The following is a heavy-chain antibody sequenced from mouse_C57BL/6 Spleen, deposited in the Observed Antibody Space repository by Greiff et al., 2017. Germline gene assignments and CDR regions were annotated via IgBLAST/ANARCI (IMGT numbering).Heavy chain of an antibody. Sequence: VQLQQPGAELVKPGASVKLSCKASGYTFTSYWMHWVKQRPGQGLAWIGMLHPNSGSTNYNEKFKSKATLTVDKSSSTAYMQLSSLTSEDSAVYYCARGGVDYFDYWGQGTTLTVSS. CDR2: LHPNSGST. J-gene: IGHJ2*01. CDR3: ARGGVDYFDY. V-gene: IGHV1-64*01. CDR1: GYTFTSYW. D-gene: IGHD1-3*01.